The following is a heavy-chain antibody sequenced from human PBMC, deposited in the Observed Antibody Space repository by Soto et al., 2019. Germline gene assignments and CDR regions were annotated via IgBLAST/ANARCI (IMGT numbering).Heavy chain of an antibody. V-gene: IGHV1-69*06. J-gene: IGHJ5*02. Sequence: SVKVSCKASGVTFSSYAISWVRQAPGQGLEWMGGIIPIFGTANYAQKFQGRVTITADKSTSTAYMELSSLRSEDTAVYYCARVLGLNDCSSTSCYTSWFDPWGQGTLVTVSS. D-gene: IGHD2-2*02. CDR1: GVTFSSYA. CDR3: ARVLGLNDCSSTSCYTSWFDP. CDR2: IIPIFGTA.